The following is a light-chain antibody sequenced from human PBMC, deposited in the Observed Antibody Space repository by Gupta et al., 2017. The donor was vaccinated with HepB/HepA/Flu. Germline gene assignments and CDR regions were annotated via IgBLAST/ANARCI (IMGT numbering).Light chain of an antibody. V-gene: IGKV1-39*01. J-gene: IGKJ1*01. Sequence: DIQMTQSPSSLSASVGDRVTVTCRASQNINRYLSWYQQTPGKAPKLLIYAASSLQGGVPSRFSGSGAGADFTLTISRLQPEDFATYYCQQTDSLPWTFGQGTKVEIK. CDR1: QNINRY. CDR2: AAS. CDR3: QQTDSLPWT.